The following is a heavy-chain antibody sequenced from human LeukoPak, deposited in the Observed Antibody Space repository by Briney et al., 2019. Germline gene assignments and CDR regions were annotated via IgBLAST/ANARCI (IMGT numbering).Heavy chain of an antibody. V-gene: IGHV1-18*01. D-gene: IGHD6-19*01. CDR3: ARDRDIAVAGTLDY. Sequence: ASVEVSCKASGYTFTIYGISWVRQAPGQGLEWMGWISAYNGNTNYAQNLQGRVTMTTDTSTSTAYMELRSLRSDDTAVYYCARDRDIAVAGTLDYWGQGTLVTVSS. CDR1: GYTFTIYG. CDR2: ISAYNGNT. J-gene: IGHJ4*02.